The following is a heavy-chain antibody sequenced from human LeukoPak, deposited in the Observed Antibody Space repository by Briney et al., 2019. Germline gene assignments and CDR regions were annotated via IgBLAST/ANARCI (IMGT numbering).Heavy chain of an antibody. J-gene: IGHJ4*02. CDR2: INPNSGDT. Sequence: ASVKVSCKAPGYTFTDYYMHWVRQAPGQGLEWMGWINPNSGDTNYAQKFQGRVTMTRDTSISTAYMELSRLRSDDTAVYYCARAGLVVIPDIWGQGTLVTVSS. CDR3: ARAGLVVIPDI. V-gene: IGHV1-2*02. CDR1: GYTFTDYY. D-gene: IGHD2-8*02.